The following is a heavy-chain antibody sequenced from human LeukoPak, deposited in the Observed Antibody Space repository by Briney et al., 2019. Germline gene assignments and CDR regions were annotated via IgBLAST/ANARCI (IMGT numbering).Heavy chain of an antibody. D-gene: IGHD2-21*01. J-gene: IGHJ4*02. CDR1: GFTFSSYE. CDR3: ARDIV. CDR2: IKPDGSEK. Sequence: GGSLRLSCAASGFTFSSYEMNWVRQAPGKGLEWVANIKPDGSEKYYVDSVKGRFTISRDNAKNSLYLQMNSLRAEDTAVYYCARDIVGGQGTLVTVSS. V-gene: IGHV3-7*01.